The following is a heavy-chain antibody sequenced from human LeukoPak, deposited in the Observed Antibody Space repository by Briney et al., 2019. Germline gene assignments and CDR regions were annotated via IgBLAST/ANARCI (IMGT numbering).Heavy chain of an antibody. D-gene: IGHD3-22*01. CDR2: IYHSGST. Sequence: SETLSLTCTVSGYSISSGYYWGWIRQPPGKGLEWIGSIYHSGSTYYNPSLKSRVTISVDTSKNQFSLKLSSVTAADTAVYYCARGVYDSSGYYCDYWGQGTLVPVSS. J-gene: IGHJ4*02. CDR3: ARGVYDSSGYYCDY. CDR1: GYSISSGYY. V-gene: IGHV4-38-2*02.